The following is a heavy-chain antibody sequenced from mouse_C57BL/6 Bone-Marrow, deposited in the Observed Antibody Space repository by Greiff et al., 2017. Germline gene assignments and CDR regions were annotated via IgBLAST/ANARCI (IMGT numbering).Heavy chain of an antibody. V-gene: IGHV1-64*01. D-gene: IGHD2-1*01. J-gene: IGHJ2*01. Sequence: QVQLKQPGAELVKPGASVKLSCKASGYTFTSYWMHWVKQRPGQGLEWIGMIHPNSGSTNYNAKFKSKATLTVDKSSSTAYMQLSSLTSEDSAVYYCARWGNYGYWGQGTTLTVSS. CDR3: ARWGNYGY. CDR1: GYTFTSYW. CDR2: IHPNSGST.